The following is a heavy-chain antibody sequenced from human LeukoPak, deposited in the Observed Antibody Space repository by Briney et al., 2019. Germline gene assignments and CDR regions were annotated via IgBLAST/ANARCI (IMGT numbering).Heavy chain of an antibody. V-gene: IGHV4-39*07. D-gene: IGHD3-3*01. J-gene: IGHJ4*02. CDR2: IYHSGST. CDR1: GGSISSSSHY. Sequence: SETLSLTCSVSGGSISSSSHYWGWIRQPPGKGLEWIGSIYHSGSTYYNPSLKSRVTISVDTSKNQFSLKLSSVTAADTAVYYCASVWDFWSGYRTPPFDYWGQGTLVTVSS. CDR3: ASVWDFWSGYRTPPFDY.